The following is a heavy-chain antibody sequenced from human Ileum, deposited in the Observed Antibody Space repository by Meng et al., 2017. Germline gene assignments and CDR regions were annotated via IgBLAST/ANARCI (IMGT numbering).Heavy chain of an antibody. CDR3: ARGYDTSGFHRAFDI. V-gene: IGHV4-61*02. CDR1: GGSISRGGYY. D-gene: IGHD3-22*01. Sequence: SETLSLTCTVSGGSISRGGYYWSWIRQPAGKGLEWIGRVFASGGAEYNPSLRSRVTISVDTSKNQFFLNLGSVTAADTAVFYCARGYDTSGFHRAFDIWGQGTMVTVSS. J-gene: IGHJ3*02. CDR2: VFASGGA.